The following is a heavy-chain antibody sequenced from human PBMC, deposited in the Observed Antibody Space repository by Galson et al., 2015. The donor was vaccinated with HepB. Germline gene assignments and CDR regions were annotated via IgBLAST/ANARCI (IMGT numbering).Heavy chain of an antibody. V-gene: IGHV1-46*01. CDR3: ARDCGFLEWLLPQPRGMDV. CDR1: GYTFTSYY. Sequence: SVKVSCKASGYTFTSYYMHWVRQAPGQGLEWMGIINPSGGSTSYAQKFQGRVTMTRDTSTSTVYMELSSLRSEDTAVYYCARDCGFLEWLLPQPRGMDVWGQGTTVTVSS. D-gene: IGHD3-3*01. CDR2: INPSGGST. J-gene: IGHJ6*02.